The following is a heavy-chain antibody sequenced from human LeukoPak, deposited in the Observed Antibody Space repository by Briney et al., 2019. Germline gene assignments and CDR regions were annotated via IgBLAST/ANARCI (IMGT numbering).Heavy chain of an antibody. CDR1: GGSISSYY. D-gene: IGHD3-22*01. CDR2: IYYSGST. V-gene: IGHV4-59*01. Sequence: SETLSLTCTVSGGSISSYYWSWIRQPPGKGLEWIGYIYYSGSTNYNPSLKSRVIISVDTSKNQFSLKLSSVTAADTAVYYCARGRTYYYDSSGYYSTWGQGTLVTVSS. CDR3: ARGRTYYYDSSGYYST. J-gene: IGHJ5*02.